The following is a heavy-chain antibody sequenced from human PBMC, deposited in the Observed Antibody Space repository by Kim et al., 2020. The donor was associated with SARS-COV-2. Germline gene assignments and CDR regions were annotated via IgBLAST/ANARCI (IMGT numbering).Heavy chain of an antibody. J-gene: IGHJ4*02. CDR2: ISGSGGST. CDR1: GFTFSSYA. D-gene: IGHD3-10*01. Sequence: GGSLRLSCAASGFTFSSYAMSWVRQAPGKGLEWVSAISGSGGSTYYADSVKGRFTISRDNSKNTLYLQMNSLRAEDTAVYYCAKGAPVWFGEFDLSFDYWGQGTLVTVSS. CDR3: AKGAPVWFGEFDLSFDY. V-gene: IGHV3-23*01.